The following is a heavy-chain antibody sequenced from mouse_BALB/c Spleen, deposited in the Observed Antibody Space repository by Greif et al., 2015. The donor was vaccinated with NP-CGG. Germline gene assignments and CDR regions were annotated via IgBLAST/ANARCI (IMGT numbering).Heavy chain of an antibody. Sequence: VKLMESGPELVKPGASVRISCKASGYTFTSYYIHWVKQRPGQGLEWIGWIYPGNVNTKYNEKFKGKATLTADKSSSTAYMQLSSLTSEDSAVYFCAREEGLPFAYWGQGTLVTVSA. CDR3: AREEGLPFAY. CDR1: GYTFTSYY. V-gene: IGHV1S56*01. D-gene: IGHD2-4*01. J-gene: IGHJ3*01. CDR2: IYPGNVNT.